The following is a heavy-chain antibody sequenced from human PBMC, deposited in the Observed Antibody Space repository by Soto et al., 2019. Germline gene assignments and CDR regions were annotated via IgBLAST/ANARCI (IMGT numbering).Heavy chain of an antibody. CDR1: GFTFSSYA. Sequence: GGSLRLSCAASGFTFSSYAMHWVRQAPGKGLEWVAVISYDGSNKYYADSVKGRFTISRDNSKNTLYLQMNSLRAEDTAVYYCARGDRNPKKSHYYYYGMDVWGQGTTVTVSS. J-gene: IGHJ6*02. CDR3: ARGDRNPKKSHYYYYGMDV. D-gene: IGHD4-4*01. V-gene: IGHV3-30-3*01. CDR2: ISYDGSNK.